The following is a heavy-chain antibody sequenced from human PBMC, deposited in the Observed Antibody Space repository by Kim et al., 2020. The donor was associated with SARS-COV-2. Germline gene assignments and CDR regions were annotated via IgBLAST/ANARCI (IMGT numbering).Heavy chain of an antibody. V-gene: IGHV1-69*13. CDR1: GGTFSSYA. CDR3: ARSYDSRYYYGMDV. CDR2: IIPIFGAA. Sequence: SVKVSCKASGGTFSSYAISWVRQAPGQGLEWMGGIIPIFGAAYYGPKFQGRVTITADESTSTAYMELSSLRSEDTAVYYCARSYDSRYYYGMDVWGQGTTVTVSS. D-gene: IGHD3-22*01. J-gene: IGHJ6*02.